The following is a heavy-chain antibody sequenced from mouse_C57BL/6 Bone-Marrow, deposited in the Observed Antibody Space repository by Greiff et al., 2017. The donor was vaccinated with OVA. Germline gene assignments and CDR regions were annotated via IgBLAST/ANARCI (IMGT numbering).Heavy chain of an antibody. CDR1: GYTFTDYY. V-gene: IGHV1-26*01. CDR2: INPNNGGT. CDR3: ARRYYGSSSDYFDY. Sequence: VQLKQSGPELVKPGASVKISCKASGYTFTDYYMNWVKQSHGKSLEWIGDINPNNGGTSYNQKFKGKATLTVDKSSSTAYMELRSLTSEDSAVYYCARRYYGSSSDYFDYWGQGTTLTVSS. D-gene: IGHD1-1*01. J-gene: IGHJ2*01.